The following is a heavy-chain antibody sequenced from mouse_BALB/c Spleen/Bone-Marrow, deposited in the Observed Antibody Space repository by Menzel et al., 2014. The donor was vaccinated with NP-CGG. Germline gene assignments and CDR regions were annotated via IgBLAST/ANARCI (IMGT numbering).Heavy chain of an antibody. CDR1: GFDFSGFW. J-gene: IGHJ3*01. Sequence: EVKLVESGGGLVQPGGSLKLSCAASGFDFSGFWMSWVRQAPGRGLEWIGEINPDSNTMNYSPSLKDKFIISRDNAKNTLYLQMSKVRSEDTALYYCARLGYYGSFAYWGQGTLVTVSA. D-gene: IGHD1-2*01. CDR3: ARLGYYGSFAY. CDR2: INPDSNTM. V-gene: IGHV4-1*02.